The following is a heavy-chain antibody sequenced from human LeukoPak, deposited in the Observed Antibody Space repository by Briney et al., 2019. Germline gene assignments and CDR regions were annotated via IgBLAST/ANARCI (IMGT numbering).Heavy chain of an antibody. CDR2: ISYDGSNK. J-gene: IGHJ4*02. CDR3: AKGSYYDSSGSFYFDY. D-gene: IGHD3-22*01. Sequence: GGSLRPSCAASGFTFSSYGMHWVRQAPGKGLEWVAVISYDGSNKYYADSVKGRFTISRDNSKNTLYVQVNSLGTEDTAAYYCAKGSYYDSSGSFYFDYWGQGTLVTVSS. V-gene: IGHV3-30*18. CDR1: GFTFSSYG.